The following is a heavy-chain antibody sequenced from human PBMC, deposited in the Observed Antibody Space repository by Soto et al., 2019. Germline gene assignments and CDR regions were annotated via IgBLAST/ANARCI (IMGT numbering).Heavy chain of an antibody. V-gene: IGHV5-51*01. J-gene: IGHJ2*01. CDR2: IYPGASDT. Sequence: SLKISGKGFGYNFSNSWLGWVRQMPGQGLEWMGIIYPGASDTRYSLSFQGKVIISVDKSISTVSLQWNSLKASDTAMYFCERSRFYWYFDLWGRGTLVTVS. CDR1: GYNFSNSW. CDR3: ERSRFYWYFDL.